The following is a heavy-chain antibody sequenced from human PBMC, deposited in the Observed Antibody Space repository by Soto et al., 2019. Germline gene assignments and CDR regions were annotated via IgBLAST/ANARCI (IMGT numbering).Heavy chain of an antibody. J-gene: IGHJ1*01. CDR2: IGPESGST. D-gene: IGHD1-26*01. CDR3: GRGRSGQIVVFY. CDR1: GYTFTGHY. Sequence: ASVKVSCKASGYTFTGHYIHWVRQAPEQGPEWMGEIGPESGSTRYAQRFQGRVTMTRDMSITTVYMELNNLSPDDTAVYYCGRGRSGQIVVFYWGQDTPVTV. V-gene: IGHV1-2*02.